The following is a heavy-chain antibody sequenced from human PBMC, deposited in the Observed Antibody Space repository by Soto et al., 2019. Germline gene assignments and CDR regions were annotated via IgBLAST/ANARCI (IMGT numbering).Heavy chain of an antibody. D-gene: IGHD3-3*01. CDR1: GFTFSNAW. CDR2: IKSKTDGGTT. J-gene: IGHJ4*02. V-gene: IGHV3-15*01. CDR3: TTHLYDFWSGYYYVAYFDY. Sequence: PGGSLRLSCAASGFTFSNAWMSWVRQAPGKGLEWVGRIKSKTDGGTTDYAAPVKGRFTISRDDSKNTLYLQMNSLKTEDTAVYYCTTHLYDFWSGYYYVAYFDYWGQGTLVTVPS.